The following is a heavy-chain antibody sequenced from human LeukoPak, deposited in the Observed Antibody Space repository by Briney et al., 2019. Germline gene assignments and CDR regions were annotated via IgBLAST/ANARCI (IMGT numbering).Heavy chain of an antibody. CDR1: GFTLSDYH. V-gene: IGHV3-21*01. CDR2: ITTISHYI. D-gene: IGHD3-10*01. J-gene: IGHJ5*02. CDR3: ARSGGPGTYHQLRYNWFDP. Sequence: GGALRLSCATSGFTLSDYHMNWVRQAPGKGLEWLSSITTISHYIYYAGAVRGRFTISRDNAKNSLYLQMNSLRGEDTAVYYCARSGGPGTYHQLRYNWFDPWGQGTLVTVSS.